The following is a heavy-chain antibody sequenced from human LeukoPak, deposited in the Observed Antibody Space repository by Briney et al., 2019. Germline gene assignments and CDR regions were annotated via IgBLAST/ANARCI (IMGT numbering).Heavy chain of an antibody. J-gene: IGHJ3*02. Sequence: SETLSLTCTVSGGSISSYYWSWIRQPPGKGLEWIGYIYYSGSTYYNPSLKSRVTISVDTSKNQFSLKLSSVTAADTAVYYCARAPTIFGVVIMGDAFDIWGQGTMVTVSS. CDR2: IYYSGST. V-gene: IGHV4-59*08. CDR1: GGSISSYY. CDR3: ARAPTIFGVVIMGDAFDI. D-gene: IGHD3-3*01.